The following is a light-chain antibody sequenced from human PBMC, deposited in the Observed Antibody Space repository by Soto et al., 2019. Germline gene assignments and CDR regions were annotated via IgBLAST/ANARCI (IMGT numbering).Light chain of an antibody. J-gene: IGLJ3*02. V-gene: IGLV2-14*01. CDR3: SSNTRSRTRV. Sequence: QSALTQPASVSGSPGQSITISCTGTSSDVGGYNYVSWYQQHPGKAPKLMIYEVSHRPSGVSDRFSGSKSGNTASLTISGLQGEDEADYYSSSNTRSRTRVFGGGTKLTVL. CDR1: SSDVGGYNY. CDR2: EVS.